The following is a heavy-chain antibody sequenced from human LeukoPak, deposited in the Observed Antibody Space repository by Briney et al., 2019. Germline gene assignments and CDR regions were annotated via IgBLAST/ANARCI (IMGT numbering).Heavy chain of an antibody. CDR3: ARRDIVATISYFAY. D-gene: IGHD5-12*01. CDR1: GGSISSSSYY. J-gene: IGHJ4*02. V-gene: IGHV4-39*01. Sequence: SETLSLTCTVSGGSISSSSYYWGWIRQPPGKGLEWIGSIYYSGSTYYNPSPKSRVTISVDTSKNQFSLKLSSVTAADTAVYYCARRDIVATISYFAYWGQGTLVTVSS. CDR2: IYYSGST.